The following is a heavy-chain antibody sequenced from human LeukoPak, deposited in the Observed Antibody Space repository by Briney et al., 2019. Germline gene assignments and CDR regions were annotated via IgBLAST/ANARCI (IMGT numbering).Heavy chain of an antibody. CDR3: ARDRGDYYFDY. CDR1: GGSVSSGSYY. J-gene: IGHJ4*02. CDR2: IYYSGST. V-gene: IGHV4-61*01. D-gene: IGHD2-21*02. Sequence: PSETLSLTCTVSGGSVSSGSYYWSWIRQPPGKGLEWIGYIYYSGSTNYNPSLKSRVTISVDTSKNQFSLKLSSVTAADTAVYYCARDRGDYYFDYWGQGTLVTVSS.